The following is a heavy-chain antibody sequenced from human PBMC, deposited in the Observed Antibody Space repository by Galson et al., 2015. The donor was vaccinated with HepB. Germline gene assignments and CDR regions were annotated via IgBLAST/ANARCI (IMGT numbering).Heavy chain of an antibody. J-gene: IGHJ6*02. CDR1: GFTFSSYA. CDR2: ISGSGGST. V-gene: IGHV3-23*01. D-gene: IGHD5-24*01. Sequence: SLRLSCAASGFTFSSYAMSWVRQAPGKGLEWVSAISGSGGSTYYADSVKGRFTISRDSSKNTLYLQMNSLRAEDTAVYYCAKWADGYNWDYYYGMDVWGQGTTVTVSS. CDR3: AKWADGYNWDYYYGMDV.